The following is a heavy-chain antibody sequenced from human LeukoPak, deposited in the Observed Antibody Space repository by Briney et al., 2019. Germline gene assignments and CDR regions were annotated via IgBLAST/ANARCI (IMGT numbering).Heavy chain of an antibody. D-gene: IGHD4-11*01. CDR1: GFKFSSYA. CDR3: ARDLTTLNDY. V-gene: IGHV3-23*01. J-gene: IGHJ4*02. CDR2: ISGSSGGT. Sequence: EGSLRLSCAASGFKFSSYAMSWVRQAPGKGLEWVSAISGSSGGTYYADAVKGRFTISRDNTKNTLYLQMNSLRAEDTAVYYCARDLTTLNDYWGQGTLVTVSS.